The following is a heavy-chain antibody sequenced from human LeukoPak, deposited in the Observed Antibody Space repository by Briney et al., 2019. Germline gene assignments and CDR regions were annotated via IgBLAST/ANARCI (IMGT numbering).Heavy chain of an antibody. D-gene: IGHD3-3*01. Sequence: SVKVSCKASGGTFSSYAISWVRQAPGQGLEWMGRIIPIFGTANYAQKFQGRVTITTDESTSTAYMELSSLRSEDTAVYYCARATIFGVVIFSLDYWGQGTLVTVSS. CDR2: IIPIFGTA. J-gene: IGHJ4*02. CDR3: ARATIFGVVIFSLDY. CDR1: GGTFSSYA. V-gene: IGHV1-69*05.